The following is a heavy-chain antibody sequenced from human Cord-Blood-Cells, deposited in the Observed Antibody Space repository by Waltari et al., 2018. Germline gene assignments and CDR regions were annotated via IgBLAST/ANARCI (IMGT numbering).Heavy chain of an antibody. CDR2: IYYSGST. CDR3: LTYCTNGVCFDY. D-gene: IGHD2-8*01. Sequence: QLQLQESGPGLVKPSETLSITCTVSGGSISSSSYYWGWIRQPPGKGLEWIGSIYYSGSTYYNPSLKSRVTISVDTSKNQFSLKLSSVTAADTAVYYCLTYCTNGVCFDYWGQGTLVTVSS. V-gene: IGHV4-39*01. J-gene: IGHJ4*02. CDR1: GGSISSSSYY.